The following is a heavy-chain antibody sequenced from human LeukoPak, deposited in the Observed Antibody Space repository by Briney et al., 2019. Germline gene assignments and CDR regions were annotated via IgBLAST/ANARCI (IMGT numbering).Heavy chain of an antibody. CDR1: GGTFSSYV. Sequence: ASVKVSCKASGGTFSSYVITWVRQAPGQGLEWMGGIIPMFGTADYAQKFQGRVTITADESTSTAYMQLSSLRSEDTAVYYCARGAYSSGSYYFDHWGQGTLVTVSS. J-gene: IGHJ4*02. V-gene: IGHV1-69*13. CDR2: IIPMFGTA. D-gene: IGHD6-19*01. CDR3: ARGAYSSGSYYFDH.